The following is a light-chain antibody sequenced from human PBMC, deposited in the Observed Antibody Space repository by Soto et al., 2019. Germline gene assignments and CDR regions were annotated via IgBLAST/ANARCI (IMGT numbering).Light chain of an antibody. CDR2: EVS. CDR3: SSYTRGNTYV. CDR1: SSDVGGYNY. J-gene: IGLJ1*01. Sequence: QSALTQPASVSGSPGQSITISCTGTSSDVGGYNYVSWYQQHPGKAPKLMIYEVSNRPSGVSNRFSGSKSGNTASLTISGLQAEDEADYYCSSYTRGNTYVFGTGTKLTVL. V-gene: IGLV2-14*01.